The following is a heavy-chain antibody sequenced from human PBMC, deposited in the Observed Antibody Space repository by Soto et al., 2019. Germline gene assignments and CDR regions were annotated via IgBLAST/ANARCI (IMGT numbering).Heavy chain of an antibody. CDR2: IYYSGST. CDR3: AREPARRFRGVIIGYFDY. Sequence: SETLSLTCTVSGGSISSGGYYWSWIRQHPGKGLEWIGYIYYSGSTYYNPSLKSRVTIPVDTSKNQFSLKLSSVTAADTAVYYCAREPARRFRGVIIGYFDYWGQGTLVTVSS. CDR1: GGSISSGGYY. D-gene: IGHD3-10*01. V-gene: IGHV4-31*03. J-gene: IGHJ4*02.